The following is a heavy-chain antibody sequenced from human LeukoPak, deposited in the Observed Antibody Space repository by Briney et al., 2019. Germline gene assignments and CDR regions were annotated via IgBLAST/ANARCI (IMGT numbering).Heavy chain of an antibody. Sequence: GGSLRLSCAASGFTFSSYSMNWVRQAPGKGLEWVSSISSSSSYIYYADSVKGRFTISRDNAKNSLYLQMNSLRAEDRAVYYCARERRIYGSGSPLDYWGQGTLVTVSS. CDR3: ARERRIYGSGSPLDY. CDR2: ISSSSSYI. J-gene: IGHJ4*02. V-gene: IGHV3-21*01. CDR1: GFTFSSYS. D-gene: IGHD3-10*01.